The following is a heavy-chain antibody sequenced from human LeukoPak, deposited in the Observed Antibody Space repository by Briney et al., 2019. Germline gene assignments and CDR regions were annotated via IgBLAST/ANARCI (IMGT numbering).Heavy chain of an antibody. J-gene: IGHJ4*02. CDR1: GFIFSRYW. CDR2: IKQDGSEK. D-gene: IGHD7-27*01. Sequence: GGSLRLSCAASGFIFSRYWMSWVRQAPGRGLEGVANIKQDGSEKYCVDSVKDRFTISRDNTKNSLYLQMNSLRDEDTAVYYCARDSSNWDFDYWAREPWSPSPQ. V-gene: IGHV3-7*01. CDR3: ARDSSNWDFDY.